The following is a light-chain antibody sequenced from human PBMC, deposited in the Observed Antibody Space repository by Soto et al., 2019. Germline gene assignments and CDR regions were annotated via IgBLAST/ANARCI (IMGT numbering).Light chain of an antibody. CDR3: QQTSSNPT. CDR1: QSIRSY. J-gene: IGKJ4*01. V-gene: IGKV1-39*01. CDR2: AAS. Sequence: DIQLTQSPSALSASVGDRFTITCRASQSIRSYLNWYQQKPGKAPKLLIYAASSLQTGVSSRFSGSGSGTDFTLTISNLQPEDFATYYCQQTSSNPTFDGGTKVDIK.